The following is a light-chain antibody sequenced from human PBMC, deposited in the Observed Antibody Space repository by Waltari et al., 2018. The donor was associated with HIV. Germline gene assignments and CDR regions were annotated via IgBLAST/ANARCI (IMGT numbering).Light chain of an antibody. J-gene: IGKJ4*01. Sequence: AIQLTQSPSSLSASVGDRATTICRASEDISGALAWYQQKPGKPPRLLIHDASILESGVPSKFSGSGAGADFALTIISLQPEDFATYYCQQFKTYPLTFGGGTKVEIK. CDR1: EDISGA. V-gene: IGKV1-13*02. CDR3: QQFKTYPLT. CDR2: DAS.